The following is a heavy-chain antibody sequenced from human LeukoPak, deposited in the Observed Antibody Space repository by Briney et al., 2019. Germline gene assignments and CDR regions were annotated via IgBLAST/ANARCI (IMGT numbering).Heavy chain of an antibody. CDR1: DGSISSSSYC. V-gene: IGHV4-39*01. J-gene: IGHJ4*02. Sequence: KTSETLSLTCTVSDGSISSSSYCWGWIRQPPGKGLEWMGSIYYSGSTYYNPSLKSRVTISVDTSKNLFSLKLSSVTAADTAVYYCARVMRLIVGARVDYWGQGTLVTVSS. D-gene: IGHD1-26*01. CDR3: ARVMRLIVGARVDY. CDR2: IYYSGST.